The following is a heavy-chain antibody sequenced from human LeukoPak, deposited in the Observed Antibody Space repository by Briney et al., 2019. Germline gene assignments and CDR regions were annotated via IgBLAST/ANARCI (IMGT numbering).Heavy chain of an antibody. CDR1: GYSISSGYY. J-gene: IGHJ5*02. V-gene: IGHV4-38-2*02. Sequence: MSSETLSLTCAVSGYSISSGYYWGWIRQPPGKGLEWIGSIYHSGSTYYNPSLKSRVTISVDTSKNQSSLKLSSVTAADTAVYYCARDEAAAADNWFDPWGQGTLVTVSS. D-gene: IGHD6-13*01. CDR3: ARDEAAAADNWFDP. CDR2: IYHSGST.